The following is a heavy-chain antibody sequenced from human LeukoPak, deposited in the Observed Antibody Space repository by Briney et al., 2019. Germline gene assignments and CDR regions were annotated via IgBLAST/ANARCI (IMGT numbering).Heavy chain of an antibody. CDR3: ARVAWYYYDSSGYSNWFDP. D-gene: IGHD3-22*01. Sequence: PSETLSLTCTVSGGSINSYYWSWIRQPPGKGLEWIGYTYYSGSTNYNPSLKSRVTISVDTWKNQFSLKLTSVTAADTAVYCCARVAWYYYDSSGYSNWFDPWGQGTLVTVSS. CDR1: GGSINSYY. J-gene: IGHJ5*02. CDR2: TYYSGST. V-gene: IGHV4-59*01.